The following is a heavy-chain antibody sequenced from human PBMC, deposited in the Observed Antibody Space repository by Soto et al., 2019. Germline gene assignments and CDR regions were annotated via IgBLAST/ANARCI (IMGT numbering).Heavy chain of an antibody. D-gene: IGHD2-15*01. Sequence: EVQLVESGGGWVQPGGSLRLSCAASGFTFKTCWMSSCRQAPGKGLEWVANIKHDGSDKYSIDSVKGRFTISRDNAKNSLYLQMNSLRAEDTAVYYCARGGGALDFWGQGTLVTVSS. CDR2: IKHDGSDK. V-gene: IGHV3-7*01. CDR1: GFTFKTCW. J-gene: IGHJ4*02. CDR3: ARGGGALDF.